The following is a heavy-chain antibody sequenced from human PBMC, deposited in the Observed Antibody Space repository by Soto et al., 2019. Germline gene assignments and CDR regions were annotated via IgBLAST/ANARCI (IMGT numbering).Heavy chain of an antibody. Sequence: GGSLRLSCAASGFTFSSYAMSWVRQAPGKGLEWVSAISGSGGSTYYADSVKGRFTISRDNSKNTLYLQMNSLRAEDTAVYYCAKDLYYDSSGYLKSSYFDYWGQGTLVTVSS. CDR1: GFTFSSYA. CDR2: ISGSGGST. V-gene: IGHV3-23*01. J-gene: IGHJ4*02. D-gene: IGHD3-22*01. CDR3: AKDLYYDSSGYLKSSYFDY.